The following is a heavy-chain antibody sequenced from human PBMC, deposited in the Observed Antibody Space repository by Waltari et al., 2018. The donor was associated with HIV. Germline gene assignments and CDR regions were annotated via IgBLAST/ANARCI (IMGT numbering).Heavy chain of an antibody. CDR1: GFTFSSYA. Sequence: EVQLLESGGGFVQPGGSLRRSCEASGFTFSSYAMSWVRQAPGKGLEWVSTISGSGSTTYYTDSVKGRFTISRDNSKNTLYLQMNSLRAEDAALYYCAKDRWFDPWGQGTLVTVSS. CDR2: ISGSGSTT. J-gene: IGHJ5*02. V-gene: IGHV3-23*01. CDR3: AKDRWFDP.